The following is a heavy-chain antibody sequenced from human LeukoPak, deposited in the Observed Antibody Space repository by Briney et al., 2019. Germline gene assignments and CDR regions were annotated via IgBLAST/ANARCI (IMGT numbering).Heavy chain of an antibody. V-gene: IGHV1-2*02. CDR2: INPNSGGT. CDR3: ARDVGYYDSTGYFYFYFDY. J-gene: IGHJ4*02. D-gene: IGHD3-22*01. CDR1: GYTFTAYY. Sequence: ASVKVSCKASGYTFTAYYIHWVRQAPGQGLEWMGWINPNSGGTNYAQKFRGRVTLTRDTSISSAFMKLNRLKSDDTAVYYCARDVGYYDSTGYFYFYFDYWGQGTLVTVSS.